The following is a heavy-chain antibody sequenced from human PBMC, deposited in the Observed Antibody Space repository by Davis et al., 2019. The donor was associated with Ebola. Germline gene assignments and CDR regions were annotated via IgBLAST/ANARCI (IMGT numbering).Heavy chain of an antibody. D-gene: IGHD2-2*01. V-gene: IGHV3-23*01. CDR1: GFSFSKYA. CDR3: AKASRDCSGTTCFFYYFMDV. Sequence: PGGSLRLSCAASGFSFSKYAMIWVRQAPGKGLEWVSTISGTGGSSFYADSVKGRLTISRDNSRNTLFLQMNSLRAEDAAIYYCAKASRDCSGTTCFFYYFMDVWGKGTTVTVSS. CDR2: ISGTGGSS. J-gene: IGHJ6*03.